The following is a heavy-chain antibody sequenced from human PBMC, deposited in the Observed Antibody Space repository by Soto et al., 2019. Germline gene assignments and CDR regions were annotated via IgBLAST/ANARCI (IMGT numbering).Heavy chain of an antibody. V-gene: IGHV4-31*03. D-gene: IGHD4-4*01. Sequence: QVQLQESGPGLVKPSQTLSLTCTVSGGSISSGGYYWSWIRQHPGKGLEWIGYIYYSGSTYYNPSLKCRVTMSVDTSKNQFSLKLSSVTAADTDVYYCARVSTFKSETTVTTDYWGQGTLVTVSS. J-gene: IGHJ4*02. CDR3: ARVSTFKSETTVTTDY. CDR2: IYYSGST. CDR1: GGSISSGGYY.